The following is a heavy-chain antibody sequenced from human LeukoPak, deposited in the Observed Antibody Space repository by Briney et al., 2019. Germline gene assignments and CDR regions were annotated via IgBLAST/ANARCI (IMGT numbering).Heavy chain of an antibody. V-gene: IGHV3-21*01. J-gene: IGHJ4*02. CDR2: ISSSSSYI. Sequence: GGSLRLSCAASGFTFSSYSMNWVRQAPGKGLEWVSSISSSSSYIYYADSVKGRFTISRDNAKNSLYLQMNSLRAEDTAVYYCARVVSGYDPLPDYWGQGALVTVSS. D-gene: IGHD5-12*01. CDR3: ARVVSGYDPLPDY. CDR1: GFTFSSYS.